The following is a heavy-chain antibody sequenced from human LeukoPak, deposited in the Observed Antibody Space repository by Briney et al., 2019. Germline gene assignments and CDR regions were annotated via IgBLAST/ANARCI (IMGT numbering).Heavy chain of an antibody. CDR3: ARDFRYCSGGSCTDYFDY. CDR2: ISSSSSTI. CDR1: GFTFSSYS. V-gene: IGHV3-48*04. Sequence: PGGSLRLSCAASGFTFSSYSMNWVRQAPGKGLEWVSYISSSSSTIYYADSVKGRFTISRDNAKNSLYLQMNSLRAEDTAVYYCARDFRYCSGGSCTDYFDYWGQGTLVTVSS. J-gene: IGHJ4*02. D-gene: IGHD2-15*01.